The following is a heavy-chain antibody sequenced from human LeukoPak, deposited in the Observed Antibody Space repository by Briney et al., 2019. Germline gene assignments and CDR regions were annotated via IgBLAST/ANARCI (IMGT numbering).Heavy chain of an antibody. V-gene: IGHV4-59*01. Sequence: SETLSLTCTVSGGSISSYYWSWIRQPAGKGLEWIGYIYYSGSTNYNPSLKSRVTISVDTSKNQFSLKLSSVTAADTAVYYCARVHHNGSGYYSAFDIWGQGTMVTVSS. CDR1: GGSISSYY. CDR3: ARVHHNGSGYYSAFDI. CDR2: IYYSGST. J-gene: IGHJ3*02. D-gene: IGHD3-22*01.